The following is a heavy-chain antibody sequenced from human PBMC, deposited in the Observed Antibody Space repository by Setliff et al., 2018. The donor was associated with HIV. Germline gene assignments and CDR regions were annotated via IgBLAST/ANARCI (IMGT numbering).Heavy chain of an antibody. CDR3: TTGDYVPFNYYRYLDV. J-gene: IGHJ6*04. D-gene: IGHD3-10*02. CDR1: GFTFINAW. Sequence: PGGSLRLSCVASGFTFINAWMTWVRQTPGKGLEWVGRIKGRRDGETLDYAAPVKGRFVISRDDSKNTVYLQMNSLKTEDTAVYYCTTGDYVPFNYYRYLDVWGKGTTVTVSS. CDR2: IKGRRDGETL. V-gene: IGHV3-15*01.